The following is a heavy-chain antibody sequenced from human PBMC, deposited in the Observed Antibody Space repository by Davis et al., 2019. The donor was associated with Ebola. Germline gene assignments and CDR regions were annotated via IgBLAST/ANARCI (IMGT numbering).Heavy chain of an antibody. V-gene: IGHV3-48*04. J-gene: IGHJ4*02. CDR3: ARDAFSLSRYDTEDH. CDR2: ISGSATST. CDR1: GFTFSSYA. D-gene: IGHD3-9*01. Sequence: GGSLRLSCAASGFTFSSYAMSWVRQAPGKGLEWVSNISGSATSTFYADSVKGRFTISRDNARDSLYLQMDSLRVEDTAIYYCARDAFSLSRYDTEDHWGQGTLVTVSS.